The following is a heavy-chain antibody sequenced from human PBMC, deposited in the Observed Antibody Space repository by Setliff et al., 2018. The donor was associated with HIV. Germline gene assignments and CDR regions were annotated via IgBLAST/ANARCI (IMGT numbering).Heavy chain of an antibody. Sequence: ASVKVSCKASGYTFTSYGISWVRQAPGQGLEGMGWISAYNGNTNYAQKLQGRVTMTTDTSTSTANMELRSLITDDTAVYYCASDGGEDYRDARGAFDCWGQGTMVTVSS. D-gene: IGHD4-17*01. CDR2: ISAYNGNT. V-gene: IGHV1-18*01. J-gene: IGHJ3*01. CDR1: GYTFTSYG. CDR3: ASDGGEDYRDARGAFDC.